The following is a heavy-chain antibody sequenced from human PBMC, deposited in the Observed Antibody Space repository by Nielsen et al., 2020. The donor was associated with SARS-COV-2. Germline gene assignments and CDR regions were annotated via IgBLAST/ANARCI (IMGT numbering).Heavy chain of an antibody. Sequence: LSLTCAASGFTFSSYAMHWVRQAPGKGLEWVAVISYDGSNKYYADSVKGRFTISRDNSKNTLYLQMNSLRAEDTAVYYCARVDYDYVWGSYQGYWGQGTLVTVSS. V-gene: IGHV3-30-3*01. J-gene: IGHJ4*02. CDR2: ISYDGSNK. CDR3: ARVDYDYVWGSYQGY. CDR1: GFTFSSYA. D-gene: IGHD3-16*02.